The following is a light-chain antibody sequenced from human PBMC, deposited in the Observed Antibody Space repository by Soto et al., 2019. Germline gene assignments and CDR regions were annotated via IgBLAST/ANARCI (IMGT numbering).Light chain of an antibody. CDR2: LAS. Sequence: EIVLTQSPGTLSLSLGERATLSCRASQSITNNYLAWYQQKPGQAPRLLIYLASNRAAGIPDRFSGSGSGADFTLTINRLEPEDFAVYHCQQYGSSSWTFGQGTKVDIK. J-gene: IGKJ1*01. CDR3: QQYGSSSWT. V-gene: IGKV3-20*01. CDR1: QSITNNY.